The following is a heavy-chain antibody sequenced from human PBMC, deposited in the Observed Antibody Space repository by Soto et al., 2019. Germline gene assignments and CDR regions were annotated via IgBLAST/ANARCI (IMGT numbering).Heavy chain of an antibody. J-gene: IGHJ4*02. Sequence: EGSLRLSCAASGFTFSNYAMSWVRQAPGKGLEWVSLISATGGGTYYADSVKGRFTISRDNSHNTLYLQVHSLTAEDTAVYYCAKDRRAGGNSAFYFDFWGQGAKVTVSS. CDR1: GFTFSNYA. CDR2: ISATGGGT. V-gene: IGHV3-23*01. CDR3: AKDRRAGGNSAFYFDF. D-gene: IGHD3-16*01.